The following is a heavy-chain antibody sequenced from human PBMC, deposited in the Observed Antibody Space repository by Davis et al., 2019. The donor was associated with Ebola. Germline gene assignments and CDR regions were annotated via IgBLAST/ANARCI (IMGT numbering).Heavy chain of an antibody. D-gene: IGHD4/OR15-4a*01. J-gene: IGHJ4*02. CDR1: GFSFSSYG. V-gene: IGHV3-48*02. Sequence: GGSLRLSCVASGFSFSSYGMTWVRQAPGKGLEWPGYISSNSDTTYYADSVRGRFIISRDNDKNSVLLQMDRMTHDDAGVYYCATEATMVYWGQGVLVTVSS. CDR2: ISSNSDTT. CDR3: ATEATMVY.